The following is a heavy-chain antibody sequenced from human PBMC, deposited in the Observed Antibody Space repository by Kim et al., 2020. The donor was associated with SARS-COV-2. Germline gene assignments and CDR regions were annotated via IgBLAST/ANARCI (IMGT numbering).Heavy chain of an antibody. J-gene: IGHJ4*02. CDR3: ARGRRREYSSSRQGHYFDY. Sequence: SETLSLTCAVYGGSFSGYYWSWIRQPPGKGLEWIGEINHSGSTNYNPSLKSRVTISVDTSKNQFSLKLSSVTAADTAVYYCARGRRREYSSSRQGHYFDYWGQGTLVTVSS. V-gene: IGHV4-34*01. CDR2: INHSGST. CDR1: GGSFSGYY. D-gene: IGHD6-6*01.